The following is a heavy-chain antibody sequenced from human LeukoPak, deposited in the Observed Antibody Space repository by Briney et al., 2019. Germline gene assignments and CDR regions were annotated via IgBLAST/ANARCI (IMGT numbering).Heavy chain of an antibody. Sequence: SETLSLTCTVSGGSISSYYWSWIRQPAGKGLEWIGRIYTSGSTNYNPSLKSRVTISVDTSKNQFSLKLSSVTAADTAVYYCARDGQLVHHYYYYMDVWGKGTTVTVSS. J-gene: IGHJ6*03. V-gene: IGHV4-4*07. D-gene: IGHD6-6*01. CDR1: GGSISSYY. CDR3: ARDGQLVHHYYYYMDV. CDR2: IYTSGST.